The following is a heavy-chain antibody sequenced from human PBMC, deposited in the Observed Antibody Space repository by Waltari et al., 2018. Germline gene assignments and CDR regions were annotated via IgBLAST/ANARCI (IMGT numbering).Heavy chain of an antibody. D-gene: IGHD3-22*01. J-gene: IGHJ4*02. CDR1: VFTFSGYS. CDR3: VRDPYHDPSGYPGY. CDR2: INSGSTSI. Sequence: EVQLVESGGGLVQPGGSLRLACAASVFTFSGYSMNWVRQAPGKGPEWISYINSGSTSISYADSVRGRFTISRDNAKSFLYLDLFSLRAEDTAVYYCVRDPYHDPSGYPGYWGQGTLVTVSS. V-gene: IGHV3-48*01.